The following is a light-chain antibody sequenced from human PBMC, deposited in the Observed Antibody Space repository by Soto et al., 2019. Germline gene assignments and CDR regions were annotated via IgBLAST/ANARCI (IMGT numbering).Light chain of an antibody. CDR1: QSVLYSSNNKNY. Sequence: DIVMTQSPDSLAVSLGERATINCKSSQSVLYSSNNKNYLAWYQQKPGLPPKLLIYWASTRESGVPDRFSGSGSGTDFTLTISSLQAEYVAVYYCQQYYSTPPTFGQGTKVEIK. CDR2: WAS. J-gene: IGKJ1*01. CDR3: QQYYSTPPT. V-gene: IGKV4-1*01.